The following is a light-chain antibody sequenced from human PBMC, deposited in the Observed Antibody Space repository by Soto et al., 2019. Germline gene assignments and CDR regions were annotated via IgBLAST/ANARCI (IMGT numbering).Light chain of an antibody. J-gene: IGLJ3*02. CDR1: SSDVGSYYL. CDR2: EVS. Sequence: QSALTQPASVSGSPGQSITISCTGTSSDVGSYYLVSWYQQHPGKAPKLMIYEVSKRPSGVSNRFSGSKSGNTASLTISGLQAEDEADYFCCSYAGSSALGVFGGGTKVTVL. V-gene: IGLV2-23*02. CDR3: CSYAGSSALGV.